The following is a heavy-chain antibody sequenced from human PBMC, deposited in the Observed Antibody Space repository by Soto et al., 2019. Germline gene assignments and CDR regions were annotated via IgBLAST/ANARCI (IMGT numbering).Heavy chain of an antibody. V-gene: IGHV4-34*01. D-gene: IGHD6-13*01. CDR1: GGSFSGYY. Sequence: SETLSLTCAVYGGSFSGYYWSWIRQPPGKGLEWIGEINHSGSTNYNPSLKSRVTISVDTSKNQFSLKLSSVTAADTAVYYCARRIAAAGAGYYFDYWGQGTLVTVSS. CDR2: INHSGST. J-gene: IGHJ4*02. CDR3: ARRIAAAGAGYYFDY.